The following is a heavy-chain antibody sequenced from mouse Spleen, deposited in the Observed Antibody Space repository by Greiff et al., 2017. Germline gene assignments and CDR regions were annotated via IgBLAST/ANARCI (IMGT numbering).Heavy chain of an antibody. CDR3: ARGGSYYTDAMDY. J-gene: IGHJ4*01. D-gene: IGHD2-12*01. CDR1: GYAFTNYL. V-gene: IGHV1-54*01. CDR2: INPGSGGT. Sequence: VQLQQSGAELVRPGTSVKVSCKASGYAFTNYLIEWVKQRPGQGLEWIGVINPGSGGTNYNEKFKGKATLTADKSSSTAYMQLSSLTSEDSAVYFCARGGSYYTDAMDYWGQGTSVTVSS.